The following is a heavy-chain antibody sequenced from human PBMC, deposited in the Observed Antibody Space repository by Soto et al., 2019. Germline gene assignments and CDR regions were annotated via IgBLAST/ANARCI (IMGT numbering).Heavy chain of an antibody. D-gene: IGHD3-10*01. Sequence: GASVKVYCKGSVYAFTTLAMHCVHQAPGQRLEWMVWINPNSGKTLYAQKFKGRVTMTRNTFMSTAYMELSSLRSEDTAVYYCASLLWFGEFDAFDIWGQGTMVTVSS. V-gene: IGHV1-3*01. CDR3: ASLLWFGEFDAFDI. J-gene: IGHJ3*02. CDR2: INPNSGKT. CDR1: VYAFTTLA.